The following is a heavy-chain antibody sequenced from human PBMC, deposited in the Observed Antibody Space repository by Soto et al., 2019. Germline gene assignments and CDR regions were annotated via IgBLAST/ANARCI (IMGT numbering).Heavy chain of an antibody. D-gene: IGHD6-13*01. CDR2: INPNSDDA. CDR3: ARVRDSTLAREGTTRVYYYY. V-gene: IGHV1-2*02. CDR1: GYSVTDYY. Sequence: ASVKVSCKDPGYSVTDYYIHWVRQATGQGLEWMGWINPNSDDADYPLKFQGRVTMTRDASISTAYMELSGLRSDDTAVELSARVRDSTLAREGTTRVYYYY. J-gene: IGHJ6*01.